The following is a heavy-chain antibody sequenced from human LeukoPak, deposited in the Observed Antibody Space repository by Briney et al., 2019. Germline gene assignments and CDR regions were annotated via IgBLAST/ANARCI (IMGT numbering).Heavy chain of an antibody. J-gene: IGHJ6*03. CDR3: ARSKRQNYYYYYMDV. Sequence: PSETLSLTSTVSGVSISSHYWSWLRQPPGKGLEWIGYIYYSGSTNYNPSLKSRVTISVDTSKNQFSLKLSSVTAADTAVYYCARSKRQNYYYYYMDVWGKGTTVTVSS. CDR2: IYYSGST. CDR1: GVSISSHY. V-gene: IGHV4-59*11.